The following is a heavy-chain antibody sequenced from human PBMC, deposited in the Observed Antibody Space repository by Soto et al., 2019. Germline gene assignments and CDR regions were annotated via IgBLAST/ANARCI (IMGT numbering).Heavy chain of an antibody. CDR2: IYGSGST. D-gene: IGHD4-17*01. Sequence: GGSLRLSCSASEVIVSSSYMNWVRQAPGKGLECVSTIYGSGSTYYADSVKGRFTMSRDNSKNLLYLQMNSLRTEDTAVYYCVRRSTVSYYAVDVWGQGTTVTVSS. CDR3: VRRSTVSYYAVDV. J-gene: IGHJ6*02. V-gene: IGHV3-66*02. CDR1: EVIVSSSY.